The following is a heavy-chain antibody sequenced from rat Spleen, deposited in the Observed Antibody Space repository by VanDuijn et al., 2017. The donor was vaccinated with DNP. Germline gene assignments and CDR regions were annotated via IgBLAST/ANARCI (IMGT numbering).Heavy chain of an antibody. Sequence: EVQLQGSGPGLVKHSQSLSLTCSVTGYSITNNYWGWIRKFPGNKMEWIGHISYGGSATYSPSLKSRITITRDTSKNQFFLQLNSVTTEDTATYYCARWTYYFDYWGQGVMVTVSS. CDR2: ISYGGSA. J-gene: IGHJ2*01. V-gene: IGHV3-1*01. CDR3: ARWTYYFDY. CDR1: GYSITNNY.